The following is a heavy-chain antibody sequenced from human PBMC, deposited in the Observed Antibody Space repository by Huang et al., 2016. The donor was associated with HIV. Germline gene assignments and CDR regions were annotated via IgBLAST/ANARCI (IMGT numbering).Heavy chain of an antibody. J-gene: IGHJ3*02. CDR2: IGSQNGDT. Sequence: QVQLVQSGGEVKKPGASVKVSCKASGYDFTSYGVSWVRQAPGQGLEWVGWIGSQNGDTNYAQIFQGRVTCTTDTSTNTAYMEMRSLRSYDTAIYYCARVPWYTNVWKRNAASVIWGQGTMVIVSS. CDR1: GYDFTSYG. CDR3: ARVPWYTNVWKRNAASVI. D-gene: IGHD2-2*02. V-gene: IGHV1-18*01.